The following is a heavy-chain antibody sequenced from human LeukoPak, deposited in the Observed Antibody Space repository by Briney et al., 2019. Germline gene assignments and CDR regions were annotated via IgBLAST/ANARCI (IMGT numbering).Heavy chain of an antibody. V-gene: IGHV1-18*01. J-gene: IGHJ4*02. CDR1: GYTFTNYG. D-gene: IGHD3-22*01. CDR2: ISAYSGNT. CDR3: ARVRNYDGSTYYFDY. Sequence: ASVKVSCKASGYTFTNYGFSWVRQPPGQGLEWMGWISAYSGNTNYAQKFQGRVTMTTDTSTSTAYMELRSLRSDDTAVYYCARVRNYDGSTYYFDYWGQGTLVTVPS.